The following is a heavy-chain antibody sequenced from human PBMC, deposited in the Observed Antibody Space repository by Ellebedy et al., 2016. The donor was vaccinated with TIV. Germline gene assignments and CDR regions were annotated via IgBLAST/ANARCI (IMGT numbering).Heavy chain of an antibody. V-gene: IGHV1-46*01. D-gene: IGHD3-10*01. Sequence: ASVKVSXXASGGTFSSYAISWVRQAPGQGLEWMGIINPSGGSTSYAQKFQGRVTITWDTSASTAYMELRSLRSDDTAVYYCARAPWVRGVPGGYWGQGTLVTVSS. CDR1: GGTFSSYA. CDR3: ARAPWVRGVPGGY. CDR2: INPSGGST. J-gene: IGHJ4*02.